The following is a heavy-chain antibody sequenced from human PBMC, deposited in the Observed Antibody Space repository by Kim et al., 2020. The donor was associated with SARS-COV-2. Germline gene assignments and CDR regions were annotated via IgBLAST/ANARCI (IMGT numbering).Heavy chain of an antibody. CDR2: INPGGDRT. CDR3: AADREGDNSGHYEH. J-gene: IGHJ4*02. D-gene: IGHD3-22*01. V-gene: IGHV1-46*01. Sequence: ASVKVSCKTSGSTFIPSYIHWVRQTPVEGLQWMGMINPGGDRTTYPQNIQGRVTMTRDTSTGTVYMALSSVRSDDTAIYFCAADREGDNSGHYEHWGQGTLVTVSS. CDR1: GSTFIPSY.